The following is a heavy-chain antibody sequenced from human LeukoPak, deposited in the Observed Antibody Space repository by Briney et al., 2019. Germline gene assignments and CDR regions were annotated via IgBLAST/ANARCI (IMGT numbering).Heavy chain of an antibody. V-gene: IGHV3-33*01. CDR2: IWHDGINK. CDR3: ARDPSLRVTLDF. CDR1: GFTFTDYG. Sequence: AGGSLRLSCAASGFTFTDYGMHWVRQAPGKGLEWVAIIWHDGINKYYADSVKGRFIISRDNSKNMLYLQLNSLRADDTAVYYCARDPSLRVTLDFWGQGTLVTVSS. D-gene: IGHD2-15*01. J-gene: IGHJ4*02.